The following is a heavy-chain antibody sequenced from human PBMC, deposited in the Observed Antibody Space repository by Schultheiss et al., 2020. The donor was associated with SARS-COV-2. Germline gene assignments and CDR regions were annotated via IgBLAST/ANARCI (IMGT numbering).Heavy chain of an antibody. Sequence: GSLRLSCTVSGGSISSGSYYWSWIRQPPGKGLEWIGSIYYSGSTYYNPSLKSRVTISVDTSKNQFSLKLSSVTAADTAVYYCARDGCSSTSCYGIYYYGMDVWGQGTTVTVSS. D-gene: IGHD2-2*01. V-gene: IGHV4-39*02. CDR3: ARDGCSSTSCYGIYYYGMDV. CDR2: IYYSGST. CDR1: GGSISSGSYY. J-gene: IGHJ6*02.